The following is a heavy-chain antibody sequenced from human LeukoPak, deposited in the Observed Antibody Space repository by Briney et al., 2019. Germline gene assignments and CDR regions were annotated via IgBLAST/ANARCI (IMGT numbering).Heavy chain of an antibody. J-gene: IGHJ4*02. V-gene: IGHV3-23*01. CDR3: AKGKLVPAALFDY. Sequence: PGGSLRLSCAASGCTFSGYAMTWVRQAPGKGLEGVSTTSGSGESTHYADSVKGRFTISRDNPKNTLYLQVNSLRAEDTAVYYCAKGKLVPAALFDYWGQGTLVTVSS. CDR1: GCTFSGYA. D-gene: IGHD2-2*01. CDR2: TSGSGEST.